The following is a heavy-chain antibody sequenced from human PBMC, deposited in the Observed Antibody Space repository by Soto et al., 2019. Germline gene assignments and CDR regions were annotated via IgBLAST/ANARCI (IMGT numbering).Heavy chain of an antibody. CDR3: ARDYSITMIVVGPQYYFDY. J-gene: IGHJ4*02. D-gene: IGHD3-22*01. V-gene: IGHV1-46*01. CDR2: INPSGGST. CDR1: GYTFTSYY. Sequence: ASVQVSCKASGYTFTSYYMHWVRQAPGQGLEWMGIINPSGGSTSYAQKFQGRVTMTRDTSTSTVYMELSSLKSEDTAVYYCARDYSITMIVVGPQYYFDYWGQGTLVTVSS.